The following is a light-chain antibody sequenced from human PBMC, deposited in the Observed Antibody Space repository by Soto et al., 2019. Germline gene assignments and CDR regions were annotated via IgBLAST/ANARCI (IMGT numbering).Light chain of an antibody. CDR3: QKYNSAPALT. CDR2: DAS. Sequence: DIPMTQSPSSLSASVGDRVTITCRASQGIANYLAWYQQKPGKVPKLLIYDASTLQSGVASRFSGSGSGTDFTLTISSRQPEDVATYYWQKYNSAPALTFGRGTKVEI. J-gene: IGKJ4*01. CDR1: QGIANY. V-gene: IGKV1-27*01.